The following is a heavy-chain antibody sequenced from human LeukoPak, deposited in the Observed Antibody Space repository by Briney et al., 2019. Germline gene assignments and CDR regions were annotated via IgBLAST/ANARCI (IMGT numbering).Heavy chain of an antibody. Sequence: PSETLSLTCAVYGGSFSGYYWSWIRQPPGKGLEWIGEINHSGSTNYNPSLKSRVTISVDTSKNQFSLKLSSVTAADTAVYYCARDRKQLVHYYYYGMDVWGQGTTVTVSS. CDR2: INHSGST. D-gene: IGHD6-6*01. CDR1: GGSFSGYY. J-gene: IGHJ6*02. CDR3: ARDRKQLVHYYYYGMDV. V-gene: IGHV4-34*01.